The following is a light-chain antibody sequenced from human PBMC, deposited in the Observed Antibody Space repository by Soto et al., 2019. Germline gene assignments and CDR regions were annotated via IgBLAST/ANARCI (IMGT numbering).Light chain of an antibody. CDR3: QQYGSSPNT. Sequence: EIVLTQSPGTLSLSPGERATLSCRASQSVSSSYLAWYQQKPGQAPRLLIYGASSRATGIPDRFSGSRSGTDFTLTISRLEPEDFAVYYCQQYGSSPNTFGQGTKLEIK. CDR1: QSVSSSY. V-gene: IGKV3-20*01. CDR2: GAS. J-gene: IGKJ2*01.